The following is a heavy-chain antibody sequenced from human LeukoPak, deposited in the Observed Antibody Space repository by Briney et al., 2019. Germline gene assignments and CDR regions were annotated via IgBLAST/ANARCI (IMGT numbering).Heavy chain of an antibody. V-gene: IGHV3-23*01. CDR1: GFTYSIYA. CDR3: AKEGGYNYGYLDY. J-gene: IGHJ4*02. D-gene: IGHD5-18*01. Sequence: GGSLRLSCAVSGFTYSIYAMSWVRQAPGKGLEGVSTISGSGDTYYVDSVKGRFTISRDNPKNTLYLQMNSLRAEDTAVYYCAKEGGYNYGYLDYWGQGTLVTVSS. CDR2: ISGSGDT.